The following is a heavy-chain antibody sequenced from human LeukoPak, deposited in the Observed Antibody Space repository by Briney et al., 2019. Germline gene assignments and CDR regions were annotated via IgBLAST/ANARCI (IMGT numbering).Heavy chain of an antibody. D-gene: IGHD2-2*01. V-gene: IGHV3-11*05. CDR2: TSSSSSYT. CDR1: GFTFSDYY. J-gene: IGHJ4*02. Sequence: GGSLRLSCAASGFTFSDYYMSWIRQAPGKGLEWVSYTSSSSSYTNYADSVKGRFTISRDNAKNSLYLQMNSLRAEDTAVYYCARVDCSSTSCLYYFDYWGQGTLVTVSS. CDR3: ARVDCSSTSCLYYFDY.